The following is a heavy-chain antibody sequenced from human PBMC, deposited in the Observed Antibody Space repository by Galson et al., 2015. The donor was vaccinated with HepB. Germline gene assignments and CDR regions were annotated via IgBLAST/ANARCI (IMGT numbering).Heavy chain of an antibody. Sequence: SVKVSCKASGYTFTGYYMHWVRQAPGQGLEWIGWINPNSGGTNYAQKIQGWVTMTRDTSISTAYMELSRLRSDDTAVYYCARGGVADGTGGGGYDPFDYWGQGTVVTVSS. CDR1: GYTFTGYY. CDR2: INPNSGGT. D-gene: IGHD2-8*02. J-gene: IGHJ4*01. V-gene: IGHV1-2*04. CDR3: ARGGVADGTGGGGYDPFDY.